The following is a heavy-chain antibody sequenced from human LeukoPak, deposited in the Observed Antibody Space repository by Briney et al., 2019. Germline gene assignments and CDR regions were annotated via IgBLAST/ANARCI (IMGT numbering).Heavy chain of an antibody. Sequence: GASVKFSCKASGYTFTHYAMNWVRQAPGQGLKWMGWISAYNGNTNYAQKLQGRVTMTTDTSTSTAYMELRSLRSDDTAVYYCAREAPKHDFQLLFDPWGQGTLVTVSS. CDR2: ISAYNGNT. J-gene: IGHJ5*02. V-gene: IGHV1-18*01. CDR3: AREAPKHDFQLLFDP. D-gene: IGHD2-15*01. CDR1: GYTFTHYA.